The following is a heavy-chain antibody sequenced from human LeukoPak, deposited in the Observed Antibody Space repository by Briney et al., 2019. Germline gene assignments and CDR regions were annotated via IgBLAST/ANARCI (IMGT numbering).Heavy chain of an antibody. J-gene: IGHJ4*02. CDR3: AGAPAGGSDWLSPFDY. CDR1: GVSISSTTLY. Sequence: SETLSLTCTVPGVSISSTTLYWGWVRQSPGKGLEWIATIYYSGTTYYNPSLKSRVTISVDTSKNQFSLKPTSVTAADTAIYYCAGAPAGGSDWLSPFDYWSQGTLVTVSS. V-gene: IGHV4-39*01. D-gene: IGHD3-9*01. CDR2: IYYSGTT.